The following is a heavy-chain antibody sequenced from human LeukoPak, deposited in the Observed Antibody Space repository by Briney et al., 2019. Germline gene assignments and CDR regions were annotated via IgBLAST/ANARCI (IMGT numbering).Heavy chain of an antibody. D-gene: IGHD1/OR15-1a*01. J-gene: IGHJ4*02. CDR1: GFSFSDYA. CDR3: ARGLEHDY. Sequence: GGSLRLSCAASGFSFSDYAIHWVRQAPGKGLEWVAVISYDGSNKYYADSVKGRFTISRDNSKSTLYLQMNSLRLEDTAVYFRARGLEHDYWGQGTLVTVSS. CDR2: ISYDGSNK. V-gene: IGHV3-30-3*01.